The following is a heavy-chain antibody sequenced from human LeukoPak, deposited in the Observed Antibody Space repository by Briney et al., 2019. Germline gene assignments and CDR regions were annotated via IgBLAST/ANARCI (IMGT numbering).Heavy chain of an antibody. CDR2: IYPGDSDT. CDR1: GYSFTSYW. CDR3: ARLDSSGYYGFDY. V-gene: IGHV5-51*01. Sequence: GESLKISCKGSGYSFTSYWIGWVRQMPGKGLEWMGSIYPGDSDTRYSPSFKGQVTISADKSINPAFLQRTSLKASDTAMYYCARLDSSGYYGFDYWGQGTLVTVSS. J-gene: IGHJ4*02. D-gene: IGHD3-22*01.